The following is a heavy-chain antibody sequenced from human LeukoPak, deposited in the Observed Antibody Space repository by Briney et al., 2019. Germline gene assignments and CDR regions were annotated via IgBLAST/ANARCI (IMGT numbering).Heavy chain of an antibody. CDR2: IYTSGNT. CDR1: GCSISSYY. CDR3: ARGDEYSSSYFDF. Sequence: PSETLSLICTVSGCSISSYYWSWIRQPAGKGLEWIGRIYTSGNTNYNPSLESRVTISVDTSKNQFSLKLSSVTAADTAVDYCARGDEYSSSYFDFWGQGTLVTVSS. D-gene: IGHD6-6*01. J-gene: IGHJ4*02. V-gene: IGHV4-4*07.